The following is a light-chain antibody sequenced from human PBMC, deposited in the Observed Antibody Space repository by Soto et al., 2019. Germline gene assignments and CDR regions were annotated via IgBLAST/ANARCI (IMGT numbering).Light chain of an antibody. Sequence: EILMTQSPATVSVSPGERATLSCRAGQGVTTNFAWYQQKSGQSPRLLIYDVSIRATGVPARFSGTGSETDFTLTISGLQSEDSAIYFCQQYNNWPFSFGQGTRLEI. CDR2: DVS. V-gene: IGKV3-15*01. CDR3: QQYNNWPFS. J-gene: IGKJ5*01. CDR1: QGVTTN.